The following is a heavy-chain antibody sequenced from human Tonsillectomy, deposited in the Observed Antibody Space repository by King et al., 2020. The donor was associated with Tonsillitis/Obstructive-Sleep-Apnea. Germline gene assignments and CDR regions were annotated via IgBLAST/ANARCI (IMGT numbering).Heavy chain of an antibody. CDR2: INPSGGST. J-gene: IGHJ4*02. CDR3: ARFRYYDILTGYYKENYYFDY. CDR1: GYTFTSYY. Sequence: QLVQSGAEVKKPGASVKVSCKASGYTFTSYYMHWVRQAPGQGLEWMGIINPSGGSTSYAQKFQGRVTMTRDTSTSTVYMELSSLRSEDTAVYYCARFRYYDILTGYYKENYYFDYWGQGTLVTVSS. V-gene: IGHV1-46*01. D-gene: IGHD3-9*01.